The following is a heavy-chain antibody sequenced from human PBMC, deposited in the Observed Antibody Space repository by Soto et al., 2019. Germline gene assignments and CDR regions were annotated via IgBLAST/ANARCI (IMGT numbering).Heavy chain of an antibody. CDR3: ARGSLGSYFQH. CDR2: IYYSGST. J-gene: IGHJ1*01. D-gene: IGHD7-27*01. Sequence: QVQLQESGPGLVKPSETLSLTCTVSGGSVSSGSYYWSWIRQPPGKGLEWIGYIYYSGSTNYNPSLKSRVTISVDTSKNQFSLKLSSVTAADTAVYYCARGSLGSYFQHWGQGTLVTVSS. V-gene: IGHV4-61*01. CDR1: GGSVSSGSYY.